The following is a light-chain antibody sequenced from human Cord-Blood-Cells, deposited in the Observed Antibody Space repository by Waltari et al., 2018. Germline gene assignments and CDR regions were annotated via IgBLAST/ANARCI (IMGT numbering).Light chain of an antibody. CDR2: WAS. CDR1: QSVLYSSNNKNY. V-gene: IGKV4-1*01. Sequence: DIVMTQSPDSLAVSLGERATINCKSSQSVLYSSNNKNYLAWYQQQPGQPPKLLIYWASTRESGVPDRFSGSGSETDFTLTINSLQAEDVAVYYCQQYYSTPYTFGQGTKLEIK. CDR3: QQYYSTPYT. J-gene: IGKJ2*01.